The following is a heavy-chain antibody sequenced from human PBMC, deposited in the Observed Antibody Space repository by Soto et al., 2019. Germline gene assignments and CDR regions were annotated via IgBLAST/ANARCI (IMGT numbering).Heavy chain of an antibody. J-gene: IGHJ6*02. CDR3: TRQLWNCGTDYYSFTYCSFCVMDG. D-gene: IGHD2-21*02. CDR2: IYPGDSDT. V-gene: IGHV5-51*01. CDR1: GYSFSSYW. Sequence: GESLKISCKASGYSFSSYWIGWVRQMPGKGLEWMGIIYPGDSDTRYSPSFQGQVTISADKSISTAYLQWSSLKASDTAMYYCTRQLWNCGTDYYSFTYCSFCVMDGWGQGTAVTVSS.